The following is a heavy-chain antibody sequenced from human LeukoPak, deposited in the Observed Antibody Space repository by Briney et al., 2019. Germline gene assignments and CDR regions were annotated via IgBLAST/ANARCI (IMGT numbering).Heavy chain of an antibody. D-gene: IGHD2-15*01. CDR2: ISGSGNNV. J-gene: IGHJ4*02. CDR1: GFTLASYS. Sequence: GGSLRFSCSPSGFTLASYSMSWVRQAPGKGLQWVSFISGSGNNVLYADSVKGRFTISRDNAENSLYLQMDSLRVEDTAVYYCARDAVQADTPFYFDIWGQGALVSV. V-gene: IGHV3-48*01. CDR3: ARDAVQADTPFYFDI.